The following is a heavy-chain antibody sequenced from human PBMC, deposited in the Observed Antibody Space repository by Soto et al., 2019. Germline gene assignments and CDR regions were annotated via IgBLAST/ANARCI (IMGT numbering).Heavy chain of an antibody. V-gene: IGHV3-30*18. D-gene: IGHD6-13*01. CDR1: GFTFSSYG. CDR2: ISYDGSNK. CDR3: AKDLTYSSSYYYYGMDV. J-gene: IGHJ6*02. Sequence: GSLRLSCAASGFTFSSYGMHWVRQAPGKGLEWVAVISYDGSNKYYADSVKGRFTISRDNSKNTLYLQMNSLRAEDTAVYYCAKDLTYSSSYYYYGMDVWGQGTTVTVSS.